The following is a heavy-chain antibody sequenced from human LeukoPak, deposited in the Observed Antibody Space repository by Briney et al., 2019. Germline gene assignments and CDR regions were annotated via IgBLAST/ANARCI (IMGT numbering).Heavy chain of an antibody. CDR1: GYTFTGYY. Sequence: ASVKVSCKASGYTFTGYYINWVRQAPGQGLEWMGRINPNSGGTNYAQKFQGRVTMTRNTSINTAYMELSRLRSDDTAIYYCVRTPPNWGFDYWGQGTLVTVSS. V-gene: IGHV1-2*06. D-gene: IGHD7-27*01. J-gene: IGHJ4*02. CDR3: VRTPPNWGFDY. CDR2: INPNSGGT.